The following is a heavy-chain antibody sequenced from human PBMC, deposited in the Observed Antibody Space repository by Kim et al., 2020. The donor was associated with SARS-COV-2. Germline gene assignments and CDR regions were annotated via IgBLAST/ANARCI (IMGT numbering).Heavy chain of an antibody. V-gene: IGHV3-30*18. Sequence: GGSLRLSCAASGFTFSTYGVHWVRQAPGKGLEWLASISYDGSNKYYADSVKGRFTISRDNSKSTLFLQLSSLRIEDTAVYYCAKDFYDITGSYYVRPSLDSWGRGTLVTVSS. CDR3: AKDFYDITGSYYVRPSLDS. CDR1: GFTFSTYG. J-gene: IGHJ4*02. CDR2: ISYDGSNK. D-gene: IGHD3-22*01.